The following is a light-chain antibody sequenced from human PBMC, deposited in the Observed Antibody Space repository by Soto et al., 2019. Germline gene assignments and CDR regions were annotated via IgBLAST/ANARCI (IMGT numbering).Light chain of an antibody. J-gene: IGKJ1*01. CDR2: GAS. V-gene: IGKV3-20*01. CDR3: QQYGSSATWT. Sequence: IVLTQSPGTLSLSPGERATLSCRASQSVSSSYLAWYQQKPGQAPRLLIYGASSRATGIPDRFSGSGSGTDFTLTISRLEPEDFAVYYCQQYGSSATWTFGQGTKVDIK. CDR1: QSVSSSY.